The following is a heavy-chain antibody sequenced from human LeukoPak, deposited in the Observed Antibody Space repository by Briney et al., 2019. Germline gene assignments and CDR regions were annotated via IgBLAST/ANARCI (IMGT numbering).Heavy chain of an antibody. CDR1: GGSISSSSYY. Sequence: SETLSLTCTVSGGSISSSSYYWGWIRQPPGKGLEWIGSNYYSGSTYYNPSLKSRVTISVDTSKNQFSLKLSSVTAADTAVYYCARRFRITGSPHNDDYWGQGTLVTVSS. V-gene: IGHV4-39*01. CDR2: NYYSGST. CDR3: ARRFRITGSPHNDDY. D-gene: IGHD1-1*01. J-gene: IGHJ4*02.